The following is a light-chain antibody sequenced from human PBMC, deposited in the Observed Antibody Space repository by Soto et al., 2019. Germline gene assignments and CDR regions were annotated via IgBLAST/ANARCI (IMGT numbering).Light chain of an antibody. CDR3: QAWDSTTVV. J-gene: IGLJ2*01. CDR2: QDN. Sequence: SYELTQPPSVSVSPGQTASITCSGEKLGDKYACWYQQKPGQAPVAVIHQDNKRPSGIPERFSGSNSGNTATLTISGTQAMDEADYYCQAWDSTTVVFGGGTKLTVL. V-gene: IGLV3-1*01. CDR1: KLGDKY.